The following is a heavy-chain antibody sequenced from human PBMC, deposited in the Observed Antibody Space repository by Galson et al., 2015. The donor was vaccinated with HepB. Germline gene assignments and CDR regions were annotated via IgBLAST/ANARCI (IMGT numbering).Heavy chain of an antibody. CDR1: GDSVSSNSAA. V-gene: IGHV6-1*01. D-gene: IGHD6-19*01. CDR3: AREKCGSVVVARQGSRGSSGWCYYYYYMDV. CDR2: TYYRSKWYN. J-gene: IGHJ6*03. Sequence: CAISGDSVSSNSAAWNWIRQSPSRGLEWLGRTYYRSKWYNDYAVSVKSRITINPDTSKNQFSLQLNSVTPEDTAVYYCAREKCGSVVVARQGSRGSSGWCYYYYYMDVWGKGTTVTVSS.